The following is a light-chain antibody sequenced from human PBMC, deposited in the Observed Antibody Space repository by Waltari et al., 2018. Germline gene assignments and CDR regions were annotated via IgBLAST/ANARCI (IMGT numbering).Light chain of an antibody. CDR2: GAS. J-gene: IGKJ2*01. CDR3: QQYGSSVLYT. Sequence: VLTQSPGTLSLSPGERDTLSCRASQSLTKRYLAWYQQKPGQAPRLLIYGASSRAAGIPDRFSGSGSGTDFTITISRLEPEDFAVYYCQQYGSSVLYTFGQGTKLEIK. CDR1: QSLTKRY. V-gene: IGKV3-20*01.